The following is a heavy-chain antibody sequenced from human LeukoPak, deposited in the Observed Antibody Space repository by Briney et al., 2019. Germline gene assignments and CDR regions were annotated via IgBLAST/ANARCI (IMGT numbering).Heavy chain of an antibody. J-gene: IGHJ3*02. V-gene: IGHV3-74*01. D-gene: IGHD4-11*01. CDR1: GFTFSNYW. Sequence: PGGSLRLSCAASGFTFSNYWMHWVRQAPGKGLVWVSRINSDGSDTNYADSVKGRFTISRDNARNTLDLQMNSLRAEDTAVYYCARNSRYSFDIWGQGTMVTVSS. CDR2: INSDGSDT. CDR3: ARNSRYSFDI.